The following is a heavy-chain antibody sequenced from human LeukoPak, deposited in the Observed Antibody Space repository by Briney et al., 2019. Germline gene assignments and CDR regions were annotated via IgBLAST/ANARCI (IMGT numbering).Heavy chain of an antibody. D-gene: IGHD3-22*01. V-gene: IGHV3-30*18. CDR2: VSYDGSNK. CDR1: GFTFSSYG. J-gene: IGHJ4*02. Sequence: GGSLRLSCAASGFTFSSYGMHWVRQAPGKGLEWVAVVSYDGSNKCYADSVKGRFTISRDNSKNTLYLQMNSLRAEDTAVYYCAKDQRDSSGFYYFDYWGQGTLVTVSS. CDR3: AKDQRDSSGFYYFDY.